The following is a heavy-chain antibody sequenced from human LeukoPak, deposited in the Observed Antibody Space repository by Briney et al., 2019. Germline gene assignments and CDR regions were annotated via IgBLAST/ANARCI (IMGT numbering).Heavy chain of an antibody. CDR2: IYVTAP. CDR1: GGSIGTYY. Sequence: PSQTLSLTCTVSGGSIGTYYWSWIRQSPGKGLEWIGYIYVTAPRYNPSLQSRVTISLDRSRNQFFLKMSSVTAADTALYYCARHIGGSIEDMDVWGKGTKVIVSS. CDR3: ARHIGGSIEDMDV. J-gene: IGHJ6*03. D-gene: IGHD3-16*01. V-gene: IGHV4-59*08.